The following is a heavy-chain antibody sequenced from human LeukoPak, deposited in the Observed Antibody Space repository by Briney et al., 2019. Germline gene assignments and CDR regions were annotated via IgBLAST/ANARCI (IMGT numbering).Heavy chain of an antibody. CDR3: AREQDSSGYYDGHGWFDP. V-gene: IGHV1-18*01. J-gene: IGHJ5*02. CDR1: GYTFTSYG. CDR2: ISAYNGNT. D-gene: IGHD3-22*01. Sequence: SGGSLRLSCAASGYTFTSYGISWVRQAPGQGLEWMGWISAYNGNTNYAQKLQGRVTMTTDTSTSTAYMELRSLRSDDTAVYYCAREQDSSGYYDGHGWFDPWGQGTLVTVSS.